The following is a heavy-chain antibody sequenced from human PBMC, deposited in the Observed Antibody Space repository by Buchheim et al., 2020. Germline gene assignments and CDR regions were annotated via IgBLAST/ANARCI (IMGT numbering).Heavy chain of an antibody. Sequence: QQQLQESGPGLVKPSETLSLTCTVSGGSISNSDSYYWGWIRQPPGKGLEWIGSIYYGGSSYYNPSLKSRVTISVDTSKNQFSLKLSSVTAADTAVYYCARGYYYDSSGYFDRGYYYGMDVWGQGTT. D-gene: IGHD3-22*01. CDR2: IYYGGSS. J-gene: IGHJ6*02. CDR3: ARGYYYDSSGYFDRGYYYGMDV. CDR1: GGSISNSDSYY. V-gene: IGHV4-39*07.